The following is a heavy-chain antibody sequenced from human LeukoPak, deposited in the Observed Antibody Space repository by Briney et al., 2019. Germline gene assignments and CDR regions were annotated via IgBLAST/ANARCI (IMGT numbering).Heavy chain of an antibody. Sequence: SVKVSCKASGGSFNNYAISWVRQAPGQGLEWMGRIIPIFGIANSAQKFQGRVTITADKSTNTAYMELSSLRSEDTAVYYCARGPYCSSTSCYTDYYYYMDVWGKGTTVTVSS. CDR3: ARGPYCSSTSCYTDYYYYMDV. J-gene: IGHJ6*03. CDR2: IIPIFGIA. CDR1: GGSFNNYA. D-gene: IGHD2-2*02. V-gene: IGHV1-69*04.